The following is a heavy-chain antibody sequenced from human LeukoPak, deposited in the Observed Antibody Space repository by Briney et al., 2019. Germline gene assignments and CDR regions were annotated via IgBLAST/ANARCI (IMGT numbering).Heavy chain of an antibody. J-gene: IGHJ1*01. Sequence: GGSLRLSCAASGFSFSSYAMSWVRQAPGKGLEWVSGISGSGDSTYYADSVKGRFTISRDNSKNTLYLQMNGLRAEDTAVYYCARRMAASATGGRFQDWGQGSLVTVSS. V-gene: IGHV3-23*01. CDR1: GFSFSSYA. CDR2: ISGSGDST. D-gene: IGHD6-25*01. CDR3: ARRMAASATGGRFQD.